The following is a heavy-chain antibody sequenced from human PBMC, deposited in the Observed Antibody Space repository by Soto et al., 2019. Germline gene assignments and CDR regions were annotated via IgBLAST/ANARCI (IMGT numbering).Heavy chain of an antibody. V-gene: IGHV5-51*01. Sequence: PGESLTSSCRGSGYSFSSYWIGWVRQVPGKGLEWMGVIHPGDSDTIYSPSFQGQVTISADKSISTAYLQWSSLKASDAAMYYCTLSYGDSYYYYYGMDVWGQGTTVTVSS. CDR1: GYSFSSYW. D-gene: IGHD4-17*01. J-gene: IGHJ6*02. CDR2: IHPGDSDT. CDR3: TLSYGDSYYYYYGMDV.